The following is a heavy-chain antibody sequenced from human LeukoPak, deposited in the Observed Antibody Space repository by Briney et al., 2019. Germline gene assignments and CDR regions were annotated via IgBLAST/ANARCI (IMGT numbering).Heavy chain of an antibody. CDR1: GFTFSSYD. V-gene: IGHV3-13*04. D-gene: IGHD6-19*01. CDR3: AREVLVSYSSGWQFDY. CDR2: IGTGGDT. Sequence: GGSLRLSCGASGFTFSSYDMHWVRQTPGKGLEWVSAIGTGGDTYYPDSVKGRFTISRENAENSLYLQMNSLSAGDTAVYYCAREVLVSYSSGWQFDYWGQGTLVTVSS. J-gene: IGHJ4*02.